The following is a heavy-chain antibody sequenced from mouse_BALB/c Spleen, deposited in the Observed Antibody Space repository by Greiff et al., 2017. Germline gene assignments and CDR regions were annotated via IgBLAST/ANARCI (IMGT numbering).Heavy chain of an antibody. CDR2: ISSGGSYT. Sequence: DVMLVESGGDLVKPGGSLKLSCAASGFTFSSYGMSWVRQTPDKRLEWVATISSGGSYTYYPDSVKGRFTISRDNAKNTLYLQMSSLKSEDTAMYYCARQGALTTVVASDYWGQGTTLTVSS. J-gene: IGHJ2*01. CDR1: GFTFSSYG. CDR3: ARQGALTTVVASDY. D-gene: IGHD1-1*01. V-gene: IGHV5-6*02.